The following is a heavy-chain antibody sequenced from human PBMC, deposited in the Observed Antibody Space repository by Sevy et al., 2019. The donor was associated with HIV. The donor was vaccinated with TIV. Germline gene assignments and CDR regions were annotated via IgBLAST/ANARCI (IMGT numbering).Heavy chain of an antibody. CDR2: FDPEDGET. Sequence: ASVKVSCKVSGYTLSDLSMYWVRQAPGKGLEWMGGFDPEDGETIYAQKFQGRVTMTEDTSTDTAYMELSSLRSEDTAVYYCATLESFYDTSGYSSGDYWGQGTLVTVSS. V-gene: IGHV1-24*01. CDR1: GYTLSDLS. CDR3: ATLESFYDTSGYSSGDY. D-gene: IGHD3-22*01. J-gene: IGHJ4*02.